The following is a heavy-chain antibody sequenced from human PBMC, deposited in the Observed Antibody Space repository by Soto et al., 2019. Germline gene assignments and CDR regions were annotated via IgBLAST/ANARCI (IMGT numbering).Heavy chain of an antibody. CDR2: ISYDGSNK. CDR1: GFTFSSYA. V-gene: IGHV3-30*04. Sequence: GGSLRLSCAASGFTFSSYAMHWVRQAPGKGLEWVAVISYDGSNKYYADSVKGRFTISRDNSKNTLYLQMNSLRAEDTAVYYCARGDSGSYNWFDPWGQGTLVTVSS. D-gene: IGHD1-26*01. J-gene: IGHJ5*02. CDR3: ARGDSGSYNWFDP.